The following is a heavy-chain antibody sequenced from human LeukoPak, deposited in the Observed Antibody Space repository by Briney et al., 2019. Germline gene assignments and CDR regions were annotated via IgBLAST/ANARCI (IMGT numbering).Heavy chain of an antibody. CDR3: AKGLERESRLDS. CDR1: GFNFNTYT. Sequence: GGSLRLSCDASGFNFNTYTMYWVRQAPGQGLEWVPGIRHGDGRTYYADSVRGRFTISSDIFKNTLYLQMNGLRADDTALYYCAKGLERESRLDSWGQGTLVTVSS. D-gene: IGHD1-1*01. J-gene: IGHJ5*01. V-gene: IGHV3-23*01. CDR2: IRHGDGRT.